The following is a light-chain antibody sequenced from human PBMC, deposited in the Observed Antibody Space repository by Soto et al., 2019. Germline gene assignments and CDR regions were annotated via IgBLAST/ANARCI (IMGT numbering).Light chain of an antibody. V-gene: IGKV1-5*01. CDR2: DAS. CDR1: QNIRSR. CDR3: LQDHSYPYT. J-gene: IGKJ2*01. Sequence: DFQMTQSPSTLSASVGDRVTITCRASQNIRSRLAWFQQKPGKAPKLLIYDASSLESGVPQRFSGSGSGTEFTLTISSLQPEDFATYFCLQDHSYPYTFGQGTKVEIK.